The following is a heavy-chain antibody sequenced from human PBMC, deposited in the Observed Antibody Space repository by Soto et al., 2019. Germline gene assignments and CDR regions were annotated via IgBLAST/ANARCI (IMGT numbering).Heavy chain of an antibody. CDR1: GGSISSYY. D-gene: IGHD6-19*01. CDR3: VMSPGWYKIDS. J-gene: IGHJ4*02. CDR2: MYYSGST. V-gene: IGHV4-59*12. Sequence: SETLSLTCTVSGGSISSYYWSWIRQPPGKGLEWIADMYYSGSTNYSPSLESRVTLSVDKSKNQFSLKMNSVTAADTAVYFCVMSPGWYKIDSWGQGILVTVSS.